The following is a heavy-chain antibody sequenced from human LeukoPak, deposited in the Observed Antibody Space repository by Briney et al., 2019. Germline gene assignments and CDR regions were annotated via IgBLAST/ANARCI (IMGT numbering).Heavy chain of an antibody. CDR1: GYSISSGYY. V-gene: IGHV4-38-2*02. CDR2: SYYSGST. CDR3: ARRTGYSSSWYKSSYYYYMDV. J-gene: IGHJ6*03. D-gene: IGHD6-13*01. Sequence: SETLSLTCTVSGYSISSGYYWCWIRQPPGKGLEWIGNSYYSGSTNYNPSLKSRVTISVDTSKNQFSLKLSSVTAPDTAVYYCARRTGYSSSWYKSSYYYYMDVWGKGTTVTVSS.